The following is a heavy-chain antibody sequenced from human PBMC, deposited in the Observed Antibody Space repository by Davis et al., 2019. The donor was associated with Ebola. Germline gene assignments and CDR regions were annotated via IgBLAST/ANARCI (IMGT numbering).Heavy chain of an antibody. CDR2: IYYSGST. CDR1: GGSISSGGYY. Sequence: SETLSLTCTVSGGSISSGGYYWSWIRQHPGKGLEWIGYIYYSGSTYYNPSLKSRVTISVDTSKNQFSLKLSSVTAADTAVYYCASSSSGWYGDYFDYWGQGTLVTVSS. V-gene: IGHV4-31*03. D-gene: IGHD6-19*01. J-gene: IGHJ4*02. CDR3: ASSSSGWYGDYFDY.